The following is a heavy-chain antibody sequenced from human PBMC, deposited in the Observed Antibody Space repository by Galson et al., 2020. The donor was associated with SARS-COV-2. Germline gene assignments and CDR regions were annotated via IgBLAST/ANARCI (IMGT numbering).Heavy chain of an antibody. Sequence: SETLSLTCAISGDSVSSNSAAWNWIRQSPSRGLEWLGRTYYRSKWYNDYAVSVKSRITINPDTSKNQFSLQLNSVTPEDTAVYYCAREVRFLEWLSFSDYYYGMDVWGQGTTVTVSS. V-gene: IGHV6-1*01. D-gene: IGHD3-3*01. CDR1: GDSVSSNSAA. CDR3: AREVRFLEWLSFSDYYYGMDV. CDR2: TYYRSKWYN. J-gene: IGHJ6*02.